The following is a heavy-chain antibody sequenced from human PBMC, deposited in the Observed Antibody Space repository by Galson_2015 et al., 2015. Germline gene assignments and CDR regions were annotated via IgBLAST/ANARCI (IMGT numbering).Heavy chain of an antibody. D-gene: IGHD1-26*01. Sequence: SLRLSCAASGFTFSSYGMHWVRQAPGKGLEWVAVISYDGSNKYYADSVKGRFTISRDNSKNTLYLQMNSLRAEDTAVYYCASGSYRFDYWGQGTLVTVSS. J-gene: IGHJ4*02. V-gene: IGHV3-30*03. CDR1: GFTFSSYG. CDR2: ISYDGSNK. CDR3: ASGSYRFDY.